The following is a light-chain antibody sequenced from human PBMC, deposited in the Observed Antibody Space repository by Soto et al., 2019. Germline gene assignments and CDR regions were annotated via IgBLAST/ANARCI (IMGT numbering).Light chain of an antibody. Sequence: QAVLSQPPSASGTPGQRVTISCFGSSSNIGSNTVNWYQQLPGTAPKLLIYRNYQRPSGVPNRFSGSKSGTSASLAISGLQSDDEAEYYCAAWDDRLNGVVFGEGTKVTVL. V-gene: IGLV1-44*01. CDR1: SSNIGSNT. CDR2: RNY. CDR3: AAWDDRLNGVV. J-gene: IGLJ3*02.